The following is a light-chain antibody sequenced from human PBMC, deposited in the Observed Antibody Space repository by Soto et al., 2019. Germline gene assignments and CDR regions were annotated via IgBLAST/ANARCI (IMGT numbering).Light chain of an antibody. CDR2: SSS. CDR1: QSVSSTY. V-gene: IGKV3-20*01. J-gene: IGKJ4*01. CDR3: QQYDNWPLT. Sequence: EIVLTQSPGTLSLSPGERATLSCRASQSVSSTYLAWYQQRPGQAPRLLIYSSSSRASGIPDRFSGSGSGTDFTLTISSLQFEDFAVYYCQQYDNWPLTFGGGTKVDIK.